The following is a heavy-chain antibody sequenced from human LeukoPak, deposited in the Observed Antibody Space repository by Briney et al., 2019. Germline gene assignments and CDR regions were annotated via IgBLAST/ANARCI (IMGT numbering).Heavy chain of an antibody. Sequence: ASVKVSCKASGYTFTSYGISWVRQAPGQGLEWMGWISAHNGNTNYAQKLQGRVTMTTDTSTSTAYMELRSLRSDDTAVYYCTTLDYDFWSGYPYYYGMDVWGQGTTVTVSS. V-gene: IGHV1-18*01. J-gene: IGHJ6*02. CDR3: TTLDYDFWSGYPYYYGMDV. D-gene: IGHD3-3*01. CDR1: GYTFTSYG. CDR2: ISAHNGNT.